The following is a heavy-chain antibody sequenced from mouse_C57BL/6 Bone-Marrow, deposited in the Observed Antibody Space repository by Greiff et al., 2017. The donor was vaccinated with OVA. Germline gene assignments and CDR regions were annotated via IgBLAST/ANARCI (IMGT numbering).Heavy chain of an antibody. Sequence: VQLKESGPVLVKPGASVKMSCKASGYTFTDYYMNWVKQSHGKSLEWIGVINPYNGGTSYNQKFKGKATLTVDKSSSTAYMELNSLTSEDSAVYYCAGLSGYFDVWGTGTTVTVSS. J-gene: IGHJ1*03. D-gene: IGHD6-1*01. CDR1: GYTFTDYY. CDR2: INPYNGGT. CDR3: AGLSGYFDV. V-gene: IGHV1-19*01.